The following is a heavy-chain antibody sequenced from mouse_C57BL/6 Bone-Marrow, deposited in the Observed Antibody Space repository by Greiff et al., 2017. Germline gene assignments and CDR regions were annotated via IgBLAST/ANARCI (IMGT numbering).Heavy chain of an antibody. CDR2: INPGSGGT. J-gene: IGHJ4*01. V-gene: IGHV1-54*01. CDR3: ARRNDGWALDD. Sequence: QVQLQQSGAELVRPGTSVTVSCKASGYAFTNYLIEWVKQRPGQGLEWIGAINPGSGGTNYNEKFKGKATLTADKSSSTAYMQLSSLTSEDSAVYGCARRNDGWALDDWGKGTTVTVSS. D-gene: IGHD2-14*01. CDR1: GYAFTNYL.